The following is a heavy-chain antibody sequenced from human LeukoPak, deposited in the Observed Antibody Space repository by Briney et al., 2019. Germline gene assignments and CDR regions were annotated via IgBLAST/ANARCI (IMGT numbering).Heavy chain of an antibody. CDR3: ARMGPYYYDSSGYYRGLMDV. V-gene: IGHV4-4*07. CDR2: IYTSGST. Sequence: PSETLSLTCTVSGGSISSYYWSWIRQPAGKGLEWIGRIYTSGSTNYSPSLKSRVTMSVDTSKNQFSLKLSSVTAADTAVYYCARMGPYYYDSSGYYRGLMDVWGKGTTVTVSS. D-gene: IGHD3-22*01. J-gene: IGHJ6*03. CDR1: GGSISSYY.